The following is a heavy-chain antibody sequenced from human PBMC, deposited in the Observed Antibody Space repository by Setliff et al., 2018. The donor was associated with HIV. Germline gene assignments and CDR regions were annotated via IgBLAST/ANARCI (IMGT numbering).Heavy chain of an antibody. D-gene: IGHD3-3*01. CDR2: VYYRAKTGATT. CDR1: GGSIRSHY. Sequence: SETLSLTCSVSGGSIRSHYWSWIRQAPGKGLQWIGNVYYRAKTGATTDHNPSLRSRISISLDVSKNQLSLRLRSVTAADTAIYYCARDVAPPLAGDVWSGNGLWGQGTQVTSPQ. CDR3: ARDVAPPLAGDVWSGNGL. J-gene: IGHJ4*02. V-gene: IGHV4-59*11.